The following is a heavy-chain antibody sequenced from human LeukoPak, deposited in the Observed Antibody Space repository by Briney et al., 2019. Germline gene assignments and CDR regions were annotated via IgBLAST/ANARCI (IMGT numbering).Heavy chain of an antibody. CDR1: GYTLTELS. J-gene: IGHJ6*02. CDR2: FDPEDGET. D-gene: IGHD4-17*01. CDR3: ANYAYYYYGMDV. V-gene: IGHV1-24*01. Sequence: ASVKVSCKVSGYTLTELSMHWVRQAPGKGLEWMGGFDPEDGETIYAQKFQGRVTMTEDTSTDTAYMELSSLRSEDTAVYYCANYAYYYYGMDVWAKGPRSPSP.